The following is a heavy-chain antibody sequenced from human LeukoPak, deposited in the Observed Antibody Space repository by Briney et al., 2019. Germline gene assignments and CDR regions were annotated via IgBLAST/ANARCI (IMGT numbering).Heavy chain of an antibody. V-gene: IGHV4-30-2*01. CDR2: IYHSGST. Sequence: SETLSPTCAVSGGSISSGGYSWSWIRQPPGKGLEWIGYIYHSGSTYYNPSLKSRVTISVDRSKNQFSLKLSSVTAADTAVYYCARVGCSSTSCTDAFDIWGQGTMVTVSS. CDR1: GGSISSGGYS. J-gene: IGHJ3*02. CDR3: ARVGCSSTSCTDAFDI. D-gene: IGHD2-2*01.